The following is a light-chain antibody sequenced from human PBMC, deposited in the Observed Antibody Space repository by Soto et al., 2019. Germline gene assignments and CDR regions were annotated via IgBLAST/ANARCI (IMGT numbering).Light chain of an antibody. CDR1: QDISNW. CDR2: AAS. CDR3: QQTKSYRLA. J-gene: IGKJ4*01. Sequence: DIQMTQSPSSVSASVGDRVTITCQASQDISNWLAWYQQRPGKAPNLLIYAASSLQTGVPSRFSGGGFGTDFTLTISSLQPEDFATYYCQQTKSYRLAFGGGTKVEIK. V-gene: IGKV1-12*01.